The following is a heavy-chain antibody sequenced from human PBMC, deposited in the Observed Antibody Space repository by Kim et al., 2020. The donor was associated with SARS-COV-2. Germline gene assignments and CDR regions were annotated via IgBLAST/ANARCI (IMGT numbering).Heavy chain of an antibody. V-gene: IGHV3-73*01. CDR3: LLGYCTGSSCYRGY. Sequence: AASVKGRFTISRDDSKNTAYLQMNSLKTEDTAIYYCLLGYCTGSSCYRGYWGQGTLVAVSS. J-gene: IGHJ4*02. D-gene: IGHD2-15*01.